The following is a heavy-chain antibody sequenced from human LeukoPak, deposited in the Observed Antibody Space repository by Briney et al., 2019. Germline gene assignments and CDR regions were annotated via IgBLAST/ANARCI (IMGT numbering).Heavy chain of an antibody. V-gene: IGHV3-53*01. J-gene: IGHJ3*02. CDR2: IYSGGST. Sequence: GGSLRLSCAASGFTVSSNYMSWVRQAPGKGLEWVSVIYSGGSTYYADSVKGRFTISRDNSKNTLYLQMNSLRAEDTAVYYCARVGYCSGGSCYDLGLNAFDIWGRGTMVTVSS. CDR3: ARVGYCSGGSCYDLGLNAFDI. D-gene: IGHD2-15*01. CDR1: GFTVSSNY.